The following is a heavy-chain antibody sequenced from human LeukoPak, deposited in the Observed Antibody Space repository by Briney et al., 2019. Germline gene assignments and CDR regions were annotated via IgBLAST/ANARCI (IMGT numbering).Heavy chain of an antibody. CDR2: IYHSGST. Sequence: SETLSLTCTVSGYSISSGYYWGWIRQPPGKGLEWIGTIYHSGSTYYNPSLKSRVTISVDTSQNQFSLRLSSVTAADTAVYYCTRGSIAYYYMDVWGKGTTVTISS. CDR3: TRGSIAYYYMDV. V-gene: IGHV4-38-2*02. D-gene: IGHD3-22*01. J-gene: IGHJ6*03. CDR1: GYSISSGYY.